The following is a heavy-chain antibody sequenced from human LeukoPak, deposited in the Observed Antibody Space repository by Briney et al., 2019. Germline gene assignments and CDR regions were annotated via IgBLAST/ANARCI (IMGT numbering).Heavy chain of an antibody. D-gene: IGHD3-22*01. V-gene: IGHV3-33*01. Sequence: GRSLRLSCAASGFTFSSYGMHWVRQAPGKGLEWVAVIWCDGTHEYYADSVKGRFTISRDNSKKTLFLQMNRLRAEDTAMYYCARAPSLFYYDDSGYYNGYFDLWGRGTLVTVSS. CDR3: ARAPSLFYYDDSGYYNGYFDL. CDR2: IWCDGTHE. CDR1: GFTFSSYG. J-gene: IGHJ2*01.